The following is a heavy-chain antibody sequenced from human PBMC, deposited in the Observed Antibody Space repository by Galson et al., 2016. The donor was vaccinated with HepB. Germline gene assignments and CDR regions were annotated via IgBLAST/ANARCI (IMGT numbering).Heavy chain of an antibody. V-gene: IGHV5-51*01. Sequence: QSGAEVKKPGESLKISCQGSGYNFINYWIGWVRQRPGEGLEWMGIIYPGDSDTRYSPSFKGQVTLSLDKSISTAYLQWSNLKASDTAMYYCVRRHRDFGFWSAAGYWGQGTLVTVSS. CDR3: VRRHRDFGFWSAAGY. CDR2: IYPGDSDT. D-gene: IGHD3-3*01. J-gene: IGHJ4*02. CDR1: GYNFINYW.